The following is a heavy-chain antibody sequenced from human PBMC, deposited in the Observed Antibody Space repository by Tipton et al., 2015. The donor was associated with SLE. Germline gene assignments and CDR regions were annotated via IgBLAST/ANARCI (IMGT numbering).Heavy chain of an antibody. Sequence: LSCSVSGGSISSNTYFWSWIRQPAGKGLEWIGHIYAGGSTNYNSSLKSRVTMSVDTSKNHFSLKLSSVTAADTAVYYCARDSGTFDIWGQGTMVTVSS. J-gene: IGHJ3*02. CDR3: ARDSGTFDI. V-gene: IGHV4-61*09. CDR1: GGSISSNTYF. CDR2: IYAGGST.